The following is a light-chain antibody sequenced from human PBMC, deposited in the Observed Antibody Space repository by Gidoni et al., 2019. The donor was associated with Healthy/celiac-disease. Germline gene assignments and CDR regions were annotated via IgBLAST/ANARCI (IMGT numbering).Light chain of an antibody. CDR1: KLGDKY. J-gene: IGLJ2*01. CDR2: QDS. Sequence: SYDLTHPPSVSVSPGQTASITCSGDKLGDKYACWYQQKPGQSPVLVIYQDSKRPSGSPERFSGSNSGNTATLTISGTQAMDEADYYCQAWDSSTVVFGGGTKLTVL. CDR3: QAWDSSTVV. V-gene: IGLV3-1*01.